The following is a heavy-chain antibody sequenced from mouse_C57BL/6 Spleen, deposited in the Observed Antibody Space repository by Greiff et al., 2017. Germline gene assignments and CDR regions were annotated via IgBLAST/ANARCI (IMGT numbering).Heavy chain of an antibody. D-gene: IGHD4-1*01. Sequence: ESGPGLVKPSQSLSLTCSVTGYSITSGYYWNWIRQFPGNKMEWMGYISYDGSNNYNPSLKNRISITRDTSKNQFFLKLNSVTTEDTDTYYCASWEWFAYWGQGTLVTVSA. CDR2: ISYDGSN. CDR3: ASWEWFAY. CDR1: GYSITSGYY. V-gene: IGHV3-6*01. J-gene: IGHJ3*01.